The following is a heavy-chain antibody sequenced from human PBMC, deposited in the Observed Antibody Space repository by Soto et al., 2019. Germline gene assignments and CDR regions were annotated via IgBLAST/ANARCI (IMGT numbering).Heavy chain of an antibody. Sequence: YGPRLGNATKTLRLTCNFYGFSLSTSGVGVGWIRQPPGKALEWLALIYWNDDKRYSPSLKSRLTITKDTSKNQVVLTMTNMDPVDTATYYCAHGEGYCTSGVRHNWFDPWGQGTLVTVSS. CDR2: IYWNDDK. CDR3: AHGEGYCTSGVRHNWFDP. D-gene: IGHD2-8*01. J-gene: IGHJ5*02. CDR1: GFSLSTSGVG. V-gene: IGHV2-5*01.